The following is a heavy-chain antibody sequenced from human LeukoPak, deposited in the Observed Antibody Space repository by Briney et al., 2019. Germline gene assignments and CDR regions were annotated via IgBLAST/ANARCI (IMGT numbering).Heavy chain of an antibody. CDR3: AGGRLRVIDAFDI. V-gene: IGHV3-23*01. CDR2: ISGSGGST. J-gene: IGHJ3*02. Sequence: GGSLRHSCAASGFTFSNNALSWVRQAPGKGLEWVSVISGSGGSTYYADSVKGRFTISRDNSKNTLYLQMDSLRAGDTAVYYCAGGRLRVIDAFDIWGQGTMVTVSS. CDR1: GFTFSNNA. D-gene: IGHD2-21*01.